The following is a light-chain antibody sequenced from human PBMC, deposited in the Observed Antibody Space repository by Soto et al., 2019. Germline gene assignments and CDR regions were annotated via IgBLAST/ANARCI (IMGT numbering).Light chain of an antibody. CDR2: DAS. J-gene: IGKJ1*01. V-gene: IGKV3-11*01. CDR3: QQRSNWPPT. CDR1: QSVSSY. Sequence: ELVLTQSASPLSLSPGERATLSWRASQSVSSYLAWYQQKPGQAPRLLIYDASNRATGIPARFSGSGYGTDFNLTISSLETEDFAVYYCQQRSNWPPTFGQGTKVDIK.